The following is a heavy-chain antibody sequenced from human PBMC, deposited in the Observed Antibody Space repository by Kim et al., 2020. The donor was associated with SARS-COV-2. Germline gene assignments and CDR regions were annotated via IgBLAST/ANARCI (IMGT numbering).Heavy chain of an antibody. Sequence: GGSLRLSCAASGFTFSSYSMNWVRQAPGKGLEWVSSISSSSSYIYYADSVKGRFTISRDNAKNSLYLQMNSLRAEDTAVYYCARVPQLQRPRSWTPLDIWGQGTMVTVSS. D-gene: IGHD6-13*01. J-gene: IGHJ3*02. V-gene: IGHV3-21*01. CDR3: ARVPQLQRPRSWTPLDI. CDR2: ISSSSSYI. CDR1: GFTFSSYS.